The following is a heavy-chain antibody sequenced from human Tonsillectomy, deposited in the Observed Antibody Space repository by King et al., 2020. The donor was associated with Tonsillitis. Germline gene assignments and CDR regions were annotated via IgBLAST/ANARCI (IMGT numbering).Heavy chain of an antibody. Sequence: VQLVESGGGLVQPGRSLRLSCAASGFSFDDHAMHWVRQAPGKGLEWVSGISWNSVSIDYADSVKGRFTISRDNAKNSLYLQMNSLRAEDTAVYYCARTADTARGYWGQGTLVTVSS. CDR3: ARTADTARGY. D-gene: IGHD5-18*01. J-gene: IGHJ4*02. CDR1: GFSFDDHA. CDR2: ISWNSVSI. V-gene: IGHV3-9*01.